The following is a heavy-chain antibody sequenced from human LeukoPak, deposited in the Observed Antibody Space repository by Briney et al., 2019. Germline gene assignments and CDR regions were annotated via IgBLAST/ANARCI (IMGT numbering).Heavy chain of an antibody. D-gene: IGHD1-1*01. Sequence: PGGSLRLSCAAPGFTFSSYGMHWVRQAPGKGLEWVAFIRYDGSNKYYADSVKGRFTISRDNSENTLYLQMNSLRVEDTAVYYCARDTPTTGSRYFDYWGQGTLVTVSS. J-gene: IGHJ4*02. CDR1: GFTFSSYG. V-gene: IGHV3-30*02. CDR2: IRYDGSNK. CDR3: ARDTPTTGSRYFDY.